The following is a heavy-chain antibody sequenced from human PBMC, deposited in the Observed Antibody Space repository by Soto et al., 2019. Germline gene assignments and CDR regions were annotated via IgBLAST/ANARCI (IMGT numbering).Heavy chain of an antibody. CDR3: ARGRYDFWSGYGLGVYYYYMDV. V-gene: IGHV4-59*01. J-gene: IGHJ6*03. D-gene: IGHD3-3*01. CDR2: IYYSGST. Sequence: PSETLSLTCTVSGGSISSYYWSWIRQPPGKGLEWIRYIYYSGSTNYNPSLKSRVTISVDTSKNQFSLKLSSVTAADTAVYYCARGRYDFWSGYGLGVYYYYMDVWGKGTTVTVSS. CDR1: GGSISSYY.